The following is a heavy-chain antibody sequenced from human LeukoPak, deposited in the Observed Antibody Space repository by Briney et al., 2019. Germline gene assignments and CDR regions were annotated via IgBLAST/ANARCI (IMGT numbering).Heavy chain of an antibody. CDR1: GFTFSYYS. CDR3: ARERMRLFGDH. Sequence: GGSLRLSCATSGFTFSYYSMHWVRQAPGRGLEWVSYISNSGRTIYYADSVKGRFTISRDNAKNSVYLQMNSLRAEDTAVYYCARERMRLFGDHWGQGTLVTVSS. J-gene: IGHJ4*02. V-gene: IGHV3-48*01. D-gene: IGHD3-3*01. CDR2: ISNSGRTI.